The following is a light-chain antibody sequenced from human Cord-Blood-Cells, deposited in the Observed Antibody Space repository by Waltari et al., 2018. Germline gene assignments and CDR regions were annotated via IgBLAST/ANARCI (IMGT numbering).Light chain of an antibody. Sequence: SYELTQPPSVSVSPGQTARITCSGDALLKQYAYWYQQKPGPAPVLVIYKDSERPSGIPGRFAGASSGTTVTLTISGVQAEDEADYYCQSADSSGTVVFGGGTKLTVL. J-gene: IGLJ2*01. V-gene: IGLV3-25*03. CDR3: QSADSSGTVV. CDR2: KDS. CDR1: ALLKQY.